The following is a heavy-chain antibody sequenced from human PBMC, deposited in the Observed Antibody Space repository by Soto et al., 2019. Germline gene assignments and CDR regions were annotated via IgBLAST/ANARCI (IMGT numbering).Heavy chain of an antibody. CDR2: IYYTGDT. CDR1: GASISTSTYY. J-gene: IGHJ6*02. V-gene: IGHV4-39*01. CDR3: SRHGAAVLYYYGMDV. D-gene: IGHD3-10*01. Sequence: PSETLSLTCTVPGASISTSTYYWAWVRQPPGKGLEWIGYIYYTGDTFYNPSLKSRVTISVDTSIHQFSLTLTSVTAADTATYYCSRHGAAVLYYYGMDVWGQGTAVTVSS.